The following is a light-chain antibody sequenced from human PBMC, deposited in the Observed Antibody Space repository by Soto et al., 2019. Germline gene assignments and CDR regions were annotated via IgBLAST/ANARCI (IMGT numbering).Light chain of an antibody. J-gene: IGLJ1*01. V-gene: IGLV2-14*02. CDR1: RGDVGAYNL. Sequence: QSVLTQPASVSGSPGQSITISCTGTRGDVGAYNLVSWYQQHPGKASKLMIYAVTNRPSGISNRFSGSKSGNTASLTISGVQAEDEADYYCNSYTTSGTLVFGTGTKVTVL. CDR2: AVT. CDR3: NSYTTSGTLV.